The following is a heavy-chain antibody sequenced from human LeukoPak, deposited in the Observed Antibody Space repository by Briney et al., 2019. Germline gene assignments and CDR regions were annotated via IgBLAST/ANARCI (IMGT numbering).Heavy chain of an antibody. Sequence: GGSLRLSCAASGFTFSGYGMHWVRQAPGKGLEWVAFILYDGSSKFYADSVKGRFTISRDNSKSTLYLQMNSLKAEDTAVYYCARGGYSGYEPLYFWGQGTLVTVSS. J-gene: IGHJ4*02. CDR2: ILYDGSSK. CDR3: ARGGYSGYEPLYF. D-gene: IGHD5-12*01. CDR1: GFTFSGYG. V-gene: IGHV3-30*02.